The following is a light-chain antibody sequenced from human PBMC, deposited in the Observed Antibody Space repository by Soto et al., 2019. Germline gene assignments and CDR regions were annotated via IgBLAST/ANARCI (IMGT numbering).Light chain of an antibody. CDR3: QQSYTRPTT. J-gene: IGKJ5*01. CDR1: QSIGKH. Sequence: DIQMTQSPSFLSASVGDRVTITCRASQSIGKHLNWYQQKPGKAPKFLIYGASTLQSGVPSRFTGSGSGTDFTLTVNSLQAEDFAIYYFQQSYTRPTTFGQETRLEI. CDR2: GAS. V-gene: IGKV1-39*01.